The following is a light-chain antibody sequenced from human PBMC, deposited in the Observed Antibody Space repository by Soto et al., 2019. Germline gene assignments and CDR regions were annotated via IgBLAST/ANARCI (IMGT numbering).Light chain of an antibody. CDR3: QQSYSTPQT. CDR1: QSISSY. V-gene: IGKV1-39*01. J-gene: IGKJ1*01. Sequence: DIQMTQSPSSLSASVGDRVTITCRASQSISSYLNWYQQKPGKAPKLLIYAASSLQSGVPSRLSGSGSGTDFTLTISSLQAEDFATYYCQQSYSTPQTFGQGTKVDIK. CDR2: AAS.